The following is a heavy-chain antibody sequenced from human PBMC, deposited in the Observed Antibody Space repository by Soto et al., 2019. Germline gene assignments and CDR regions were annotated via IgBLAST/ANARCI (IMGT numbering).Heavy chain of an antibody. D-gene: IGHD3-22*01. CDR3: ARDSRVNMIILLTSPDY. CDR1: GFTFSSYV. J-gene: IGHJ4*02. V-gene: IGHV3-30-3*01. CDR2: ISYDGNNK. Sequence: QVQLLESGGGVVQPGRSLRLSCAASGFTFSSYVMHWVRQAPGKGLEWVAVISYDGNNKYYADSVKGRFTISRDNSKNTLYLHMNSLRPEDTAVYYCARDSRVNMIILLTSPDYWGQGTRVTVSS.